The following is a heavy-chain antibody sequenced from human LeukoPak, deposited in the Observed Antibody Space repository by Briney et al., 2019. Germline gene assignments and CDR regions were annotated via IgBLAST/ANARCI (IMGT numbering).Heavy chain of an antibody. D-gene: IGHD6-13*01. CDR3: ARAYSTTWYNWFDP. Sequence: GGSLRLSCAASRFTFTSYWMSWVRQAPGKGLEWVANIKEDGSEKYDVDSVKGRFTISRDNARNSLFLQMNSLRVEDTAVYYCARAYSTTWYNWFDPWGQGTLVTVSS. CDR2: IKEDGSEK. J-gene: IGHJ5*02. CDR1: RFTFTSYW. V-gene: IGHV3-7*01.